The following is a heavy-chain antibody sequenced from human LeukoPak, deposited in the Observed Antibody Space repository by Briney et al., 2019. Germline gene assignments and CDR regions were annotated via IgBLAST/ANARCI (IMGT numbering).Heavy chain of an antibody. V-gene: IGHV1-2*02. CDR1: GYTSTGYY. J-gene: IGHJ1*01. D-gene: IGHD2-2*01. CDR2: INPNSGGT. CDR3: ARVGCSSTSCYEYFQH. Sequence: GASVKVSCKASGYTSTGYYMHWVRQAPGQGLEWMGWINPNSGGTNYAQKFQGRVTMTRDTSTSTAYMELSRLRSDDTAVYYCARVGCSSTSCYEYFQHWGQGTLVTVSS.